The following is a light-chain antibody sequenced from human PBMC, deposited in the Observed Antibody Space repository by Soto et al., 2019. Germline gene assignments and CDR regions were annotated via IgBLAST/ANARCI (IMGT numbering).Light chain of an antibody. CDR1: QSVSSNY. CDR2: DAS. CDR3: QQYTGPPTT. V-gene: IGKV3-20*01. J-gene: IGKJ5*01. Sequence: EIVMTQSPGSLSSSPGERATRSCRASQSVSSNYLAWYQQKPGQAPRLLIYDASNRATGIPARFSGSGSGTDFTLTITRLEPEDSAVYFCQQYTGPPTTFGQGTRLEIK.